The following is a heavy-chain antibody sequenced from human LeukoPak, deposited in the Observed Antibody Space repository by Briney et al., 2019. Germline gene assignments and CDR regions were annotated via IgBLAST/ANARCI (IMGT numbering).Heavy chain of an antibody. D-gene: IGHD4-17*01. CDR1: GGTFSSYA. CDR2: IIPIVVTT. CDR3: ATGAVTTGGPFDY. V-gene: IGHV1-69*04. Sequence: GSSVKVSCKASGGTFSSYAINWVRQAPGQGLEWMGRIIPIVVTTNNAQRFQGRVNMTADKSTSTAYMELSSLRSEDTAVYYCATGAVTTGGPFDYWGQGTLVSVSS. J-gene: IGHJ4*02.